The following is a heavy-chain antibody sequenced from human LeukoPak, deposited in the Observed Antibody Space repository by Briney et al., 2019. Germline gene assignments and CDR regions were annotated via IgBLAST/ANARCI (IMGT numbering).Heavy chain of an antibody. V-gene: IGHV3-23*01. J-gene: IGHJ4*02. CDR1: GFTFSGYA. CDR3: AKRGAGYYFDY. D-gene: IGHD3-10*01. Sequence: HAGGSLRLSCAASGFTFSGYAMSWVRQAPGKGLEWVSSITDSGGGTFYADSVKGRFTISRDNSKNTLFLQLNSLRAEDTAVYYCAKRGAGYYFDYWGQGTLVTVSS. CDR2: ITDSGGGT.